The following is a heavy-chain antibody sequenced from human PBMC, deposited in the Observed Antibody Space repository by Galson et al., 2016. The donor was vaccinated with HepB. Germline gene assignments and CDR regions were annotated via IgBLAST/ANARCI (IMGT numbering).Heavy chain of an antibody. CDR1: GFTFSSSS. CDR3: GKGGAYDH. CDR2: ISGNGEDT. Sequence: SLRLSCAASGFTFSSSSMNWVRQAPGTGLEWVSGISGNGEDTYYTDSVKGRFTISKDNSKNTQYLQMDSLRVEDTATYYCGKGGAYDHWGQGTAVTVSS. V-gene: IGHV3-23*01. J-gene: IGHJ4*02.